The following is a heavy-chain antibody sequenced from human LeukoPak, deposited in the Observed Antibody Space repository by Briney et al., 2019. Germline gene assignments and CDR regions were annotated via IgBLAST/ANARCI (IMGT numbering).Heavy chain of an antibody. D-gene: IGHD1-26*01. CDR1: GGSISSGSYY. Sequence: PSETLSLTCTVSGGSISSGSYYWSWIRQPAGKGLEWIGRIYTSGSTNYNPSLKSRVTISVDTSKNQFSLKLSSVTAADTAVYYCARVQVGAATDAFDIWGQGAMVTVSS. CDR2: IYTSGST. CDR3: ARVQVGAATDAFDI. V-gene: IGHV4-61*02. J-gene: IGHJ3*02.